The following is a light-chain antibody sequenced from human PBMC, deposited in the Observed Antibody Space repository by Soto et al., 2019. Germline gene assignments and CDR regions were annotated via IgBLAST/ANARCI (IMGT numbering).Light chain of an antibody. V-gene: IGLV2-8*01. J-gene: IGLJ1*01. CDR1: SSEFGCYNY. Sequence: QSVVTPPPSPSGSPGQSVTISCTGTSSEFGCYNYVSWHQQHPGKAPKLMIYEVSKRPSGVPDRFSGSKSANTASLTVSGLQAEDEADYYCSSYAGTDNFYVFGTGTKVTVL. CDR2: EVS. CDR3: SSYAGTDNFYV.